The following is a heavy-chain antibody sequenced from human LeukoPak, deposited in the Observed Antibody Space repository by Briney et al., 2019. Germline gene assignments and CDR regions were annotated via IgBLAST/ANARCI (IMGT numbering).Heavy chain of an antibody. CDR1: GGSISSYY. J-gene: IGHJ4*02. V-gene: IGHV4-59*08. CDR3: ARGFYTGGDY. CDR2: IYYSGST. Sequence: SETLSLTCTVSGGSISSYYWSWIRQPPGKGLEWIGYIYYSGSTNYNPSLKSRVTTSVDTSKNQFSLKLSSVTAADTAVYYCARGFYTGGDYWGQGTLVTVSS. D-gene: IGHD2/OR15-2a*01.